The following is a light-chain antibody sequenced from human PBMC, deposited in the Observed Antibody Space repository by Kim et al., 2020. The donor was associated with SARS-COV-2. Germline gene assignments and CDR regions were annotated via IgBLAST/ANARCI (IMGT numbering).Light chain of an antibody. J-gene: IGLJ2*01. CDR1: SGPIASNY. CDR3: QSYDNTNVI. Sequence: GKAVALSCTRSSGPIASNYVQWYQQRPNSVPATVIYDGDQRPSGVPDRFSGSIDSSSNSASLTISGLSADDEADYYCQSYDNTNVIFGGGTKLTVL. CDR2: DGD. V-gene: IGLV6-57*03.